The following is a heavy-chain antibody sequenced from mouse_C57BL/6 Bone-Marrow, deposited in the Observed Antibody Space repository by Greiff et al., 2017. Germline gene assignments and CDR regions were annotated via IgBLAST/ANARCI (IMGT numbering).Heavy chain of an antibody. CDR1: GYTFTSYG. Sequence: QVQLKESGAELARPGASVKLSCKASGYTFTSYGISWVKQRTGQGLEWIGEIYPRSGNTYYNEKFKGKATLTADKSSSTAYMELRSLTSEDSAVYFCARPRGSSYWYFDVWGTGTTVTVSS. V-gene: IGHV1-81*01. J-gene: IGHJ1*03. D-gene: IGHD1-1*01. CDR2: IYPRSGNT. CDR3: ARPRGSSYWYFDV.